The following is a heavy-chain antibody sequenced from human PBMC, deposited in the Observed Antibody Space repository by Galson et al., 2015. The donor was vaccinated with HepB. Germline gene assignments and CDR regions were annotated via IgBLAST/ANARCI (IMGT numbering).Heavy chain of an antibody. CDR2: IRSKAYGGTT. V-gene: IGHV3-49*03. J-gene: IGHJ4*02. CDR1: GFTFGDYA. D-gene: IGHD3-16*02. Sequence: SCAASGFTFGDYAMSWFRQAPGKGLEWVGFIRSKAYGGTTEYAASVKGRFTISRDDSKSIAYLQMNSLKTEDTAVYYCTRVLGGGMITFGGVIAKGCDYWGQGTLVTVSS. CDR3: TRVLGGGMITFGGVIAKGCDY.